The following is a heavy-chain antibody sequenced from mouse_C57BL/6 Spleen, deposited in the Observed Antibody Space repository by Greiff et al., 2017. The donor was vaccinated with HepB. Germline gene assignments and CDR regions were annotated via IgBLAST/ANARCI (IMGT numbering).Heavy chain of an antibody. D-gene: IGHD1-1*01. V-gene: IGHV1-9*01. J-gene: IGHJ3*01. Sequence: VQLQQSGAELMKPGASVKLSCKATGYTFTGYWIEWVKQRPGHGLEWIGEILPGSGSTNYNEKFKGKATFTADTSSNTAYMQPSSLTTEDSASYYCAKFITTVGRFAYWGQGTLGTVSA. CDR3: AKFITTVGRFAY. CDR2: ILPGSGST. CDR1: GYTFTGYW.